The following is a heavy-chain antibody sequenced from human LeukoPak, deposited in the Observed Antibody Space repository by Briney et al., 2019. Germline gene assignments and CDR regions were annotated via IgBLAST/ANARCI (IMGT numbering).Heavy chain of an antibody. CDR3: ARSYSYGSSLDY. Sequence: ASVKVSCTASGYTFTSYCMHWVRQAPGQGLEWMGIISPSGASTSYAQKFQGRVTMTRDTSTNTVYMELSSLRSEDTAVYYCARSYSYGSSLDYWGQGTLVTVSS. D-gene: IGHD5-18*01. V-gene: IGHV1-46*01. CDR2: ISPSGAST. CDR1: GYTFTSYC. J-gene: IGHJ4*02.